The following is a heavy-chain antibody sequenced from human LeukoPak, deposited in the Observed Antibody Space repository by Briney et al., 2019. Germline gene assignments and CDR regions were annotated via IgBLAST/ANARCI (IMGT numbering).Heavy chain of an antibody. J-gene: IGHJ4*02. D-gene: IGHD4-11*01. V-gene: IGHV4-4*02. Sequence: SGNLSLTCAVSGGSISSSNWWSWVRRPPGKGLEWIGEIYHSGSTNYNPSLKSRVTISVDKSKNQFSLKLSSVTAADTSVYYCAGSFQTTAPYYFDYWGQGTLVTVSS. CDR2: IYHSGST. CDR1: GGSISSSNW. CDR3: AGSFQTTAPYYFDY.